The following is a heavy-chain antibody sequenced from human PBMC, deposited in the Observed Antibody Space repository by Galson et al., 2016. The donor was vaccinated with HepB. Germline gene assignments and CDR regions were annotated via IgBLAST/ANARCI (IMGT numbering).Heavy chain of an antibody. CDR3: VRGHICIITACNPPNWFDP. J-gene: IGHJ5*02. CDR1: GGSFNAYY. V-gene: IGHV4-34*01. D-gene: IGHD2-2*01. Sequence: SETLSLTCAVYGGSFNAYYWTWIRQPPGKGLEWIGEIHHTGSTNYNPSLKSRVTISIDAFKNHFSLELRSVTAADTAVYSCVRGHICIITACNPPNWFDPRGQGTLVTVSS. CDR2: IHHTGST.